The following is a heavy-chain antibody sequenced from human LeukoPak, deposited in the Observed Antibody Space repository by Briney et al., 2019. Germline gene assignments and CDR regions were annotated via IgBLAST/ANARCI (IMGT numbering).Heavy chain of an antibody. J-gene: IGHJ3*02. D-gene: IGHD2-2*01. CDR2: IYPGDSDT. V-gene: IGHV5-51*01. Sequence: GESLKISWKGSGYSFTSYWIGWVRQMPGKGLEWMGIIYPGDSDTRYSPSFQGQVTISADKSISPAYLQWSSLQASDTAMYYCARHGCSSTSCFVIWGQGTMVTVSS. CDR3: ARHGCSSTSCFVI. CDR1: GYSFTSYW.